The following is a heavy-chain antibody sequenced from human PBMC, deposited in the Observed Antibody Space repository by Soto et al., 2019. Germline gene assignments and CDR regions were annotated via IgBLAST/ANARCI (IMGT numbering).Heavy chain of an antibody. V-gene: IGHV4-59*08. CDR1: GGSISSYY. J-gene: IGHJ3*02. Sequence: SETLSLTCTVSGGSISSYYWSWIRQPPGKGLEWIGYIYYSGSTNYNPSLKSRVTISVDTSKNQFSLKLSSVTAADTAVYYCATHKKDDAFDIWGQGTMVTVSS. CDR3: ATHKKDDAFDI. CDR2: IYYSGST.